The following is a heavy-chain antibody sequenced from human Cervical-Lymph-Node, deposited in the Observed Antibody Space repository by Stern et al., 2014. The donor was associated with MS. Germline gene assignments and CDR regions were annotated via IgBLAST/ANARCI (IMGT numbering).Heavy chain of an antibody. CDR2: IYPGDSAT. V-gene: IGHV5-51*03. J-gene: IGHJ1*01. Sequence: EVQLVQSGAEVKKPGESLKISCEGFGYTFSNYWIAWVRQMPGRGLEWMGIIYPGDSATTYSPYFQGQVTISADKSINTAYLQWTTLRASDTAIYFCARLHVGISGEYFQLWGQGTLVTVSS. CDR1: GYTFSNYW. CDR3: ARLHVGISGEYFQL. D-gene: IGHD2-15*01.